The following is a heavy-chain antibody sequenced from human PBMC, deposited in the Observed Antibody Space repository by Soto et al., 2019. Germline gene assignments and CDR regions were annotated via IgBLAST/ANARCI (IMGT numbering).Heavy chain of an antibody. CDR2: ISGSGGST. V-gene: IGHV3-23*01. CDR1: GFTFSSYA. CDR3: AKVRIYYGSGSPSVSDY. D-gene: IGHD3-10*01. Sequence: PGGSLRLSCAASGFTFSSYAMSWVRQAPGKGLEWVSAISGSGGSTYYADSVKGRFTISRDNSKNTLYLQMNSLRAEDTAAYYCAKVRIYYGSGSPSVSDYWGQGTLVTVS. J-gene: IGHJ4*02.